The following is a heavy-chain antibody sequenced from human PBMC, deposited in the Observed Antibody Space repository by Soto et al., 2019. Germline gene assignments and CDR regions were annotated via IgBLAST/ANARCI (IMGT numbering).Heavy chain of an antibody. V-gene: IGHV1-18*01. D-gene: IGHD3-22*01. CDR2: ISAYNGKT. Sequence: ASVKVSCKASGYTYNTYGITWVRQAPGQGLEWMGWISAYNGKTNYAQKLQGRVTMTTETSTRTAYMELRSLRSDDTAVYYCAKTPHYDNSGYYSWFDPWGQGTLVTVS. CDR1: GYTYNTYG. J-gene: IGHJ5*02. CDR3: AKTPHYDNSGYYSWFDP.